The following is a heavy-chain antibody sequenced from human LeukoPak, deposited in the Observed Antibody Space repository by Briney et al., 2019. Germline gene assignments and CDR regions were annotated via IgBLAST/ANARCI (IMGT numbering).Heavy chain of an antibody. V-gene: IGHV4-39*01. CDR1: GGSISSSSYY. J-gene: IGHJ2*01. CDR2: IYYSGST. D-gene: IGHD3-3*01. CDR3: ARLPIRFLEWSFPRWYFDL. Sequence: PSETLSLTCTVSGGSISSSSYYWGWIRQPPGKGLEWIGSIYYSGSTYYNPSLKSRVTISVDTSKNQFSLKLSSVTAADTAVYYCARLPIRFLEWSFPRWYFDLWGRGTLVTVSS.